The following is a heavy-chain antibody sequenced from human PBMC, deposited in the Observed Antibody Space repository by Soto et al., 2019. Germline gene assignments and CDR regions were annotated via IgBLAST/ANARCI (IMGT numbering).Heavy chain of an antibody. Sequence: EASVKVSCKASGGTFSSYTISWVRQAPGQGLEWMGRIIPILGIANYAQKFQGRVTITADKSTSTAYMELSSLRSEDTAVYYCARDLRQQLAYNWFDPWGQGTLVTVS. V-gene: IGHV1-69*04. CDR1: GGTFSSYT. D-gene: IGHD6-13*01. CDR2: IIPILGIA. CDR3: ARDLRQQLAYNWFDP. J-gene: IGHJ5*02.